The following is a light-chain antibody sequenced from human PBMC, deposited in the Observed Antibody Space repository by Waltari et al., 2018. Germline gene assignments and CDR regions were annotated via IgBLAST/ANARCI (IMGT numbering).Light chain of an antibody. CDR1: QSVLYNSNNKNH. Sequence: DIVMTQSPDSLAVSLGERATINCKSSQSVLYNSNNKNHLAWYQQKPGQPHKLLIYWASTRESGVPDRFSGSGSGTDFPLTITSLQAEDVAVYYCQQHYSSPPTFGQGTKVEIK. V-gene: IGKV4-1*01. CDR3: QQHYSSPPT. CDR2: WAS. J-gene: IGKJ1*01.